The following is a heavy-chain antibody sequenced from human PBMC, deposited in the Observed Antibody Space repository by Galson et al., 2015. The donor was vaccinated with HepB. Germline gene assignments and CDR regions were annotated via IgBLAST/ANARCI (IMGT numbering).Heavy chain of an antibody. V-gene: IGHV4-61*02. Sequence: TLSLTCTVSGGSISSGSYYWSWIRQPAGKGLEWIGRIYTSGSTNYNPSLKSRVTMSVDTSKNQSSLKLSSVTAADTAVYYCARGVAGLAAGNKLEYYFDYWGQGTLVTVSS. CDR3: ARGVAGLAAGNKLEYYFDY. CDR1: GGSISSGSYY. J-gene: IGHJ4*02. D-gene: IGHD6-13*01. CDR2: IYTSGST.